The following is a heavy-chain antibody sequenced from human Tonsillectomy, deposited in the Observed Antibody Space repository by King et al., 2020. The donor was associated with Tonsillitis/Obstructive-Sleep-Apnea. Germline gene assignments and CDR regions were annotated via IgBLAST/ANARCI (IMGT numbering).Heavy chain of an antibody. CDR1: GFTFDDYT. J-gene: IGHJ4*02. CDR3: AKVMITMIVVGGFDY. Sequence: VQLVEPGGVVVQPGGSLRLSCAASGFTFDDYTMHWVRQAPGKGLEWVSLISWDGGSTYYADSVKGRFTISRDNSKNSLYLQMNSLRTEDTALYYCAKVMITMIVVGGFDYWGQGTLVTVSS. V-gene: IGHV3-43*01. D-gene: IGHD3-22*01. CDR2: ISWDGGST.